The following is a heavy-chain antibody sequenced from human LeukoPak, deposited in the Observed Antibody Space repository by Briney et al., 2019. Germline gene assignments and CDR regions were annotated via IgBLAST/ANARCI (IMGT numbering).Heavy chain of an antibody. V-gene: IGHV3-11*01. Sequence: PGGSLRLSCAASGFTFSDYYMSWIRQAPGKGLEWVSYISSSGSTIYYADSVKGRFTISRDNAKNSLYLQMNSLRAEDTAVYYCARAITMVRGVTNPLCWFDPWGQGTLVTVSS. CDR3: ARAITMVRGVTNPLCWFDP. J-gene: IGHJ5*02. CDR1: GFTFSDYY. CDR2: ISSSGSTI. D-gene: IGHD3-10*01.